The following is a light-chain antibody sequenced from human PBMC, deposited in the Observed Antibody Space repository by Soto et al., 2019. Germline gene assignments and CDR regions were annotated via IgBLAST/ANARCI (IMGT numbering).Light chain of an antibody. CDR3: QQSFTTPS. Sequence: DIQMTQSPSSLSASVWDRVTITCRASQHIGIHLNWYQQKPGTVPKLLIYATSNLQSGVPSRFSGRGFGTDFTLTISSLQPEDFATYYCQQSFTTPSFGQGTRLEIK. J-gene: IGKJ5*01. CDR2: ATS. V-gene: IGKV1-39*01. CDR1: QHIGIH.